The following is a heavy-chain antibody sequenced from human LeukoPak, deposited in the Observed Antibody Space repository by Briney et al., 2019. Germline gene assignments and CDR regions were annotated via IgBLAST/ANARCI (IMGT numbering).Heavy chain of an antibody. D-gene: IGHD2-21*02. J-gene: IGHJ5*02. V-gene: IGHV3-30*14. CDR1: GFTFSSHA. Sequence: PGGSLRLSCAASGFTFSSHAMHWVRQAPGKGLEWVAVISYDGSSRYYADSVKGRFTVSRDNSKNTLYLQMNNLRVEDTAVYYCARVMTAITNWFDPWGQGTLVTVSS. CDR3: ARVMTAITNWFDP. CDR2: ISYDGSSR.